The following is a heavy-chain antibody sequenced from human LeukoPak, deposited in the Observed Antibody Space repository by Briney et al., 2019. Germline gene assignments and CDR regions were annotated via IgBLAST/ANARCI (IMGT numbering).Heavy chain of an antibody. CDR2: ISSSSTTI. Sequence: GGSLRLSRAVSGFTFSTYNMNWVRQAPGQRLEWVSYISSSSTTIYYADSVKGRFTISRDSAKNSLYLQMNSLRAEDTALYHCARDRGSGSYYNPLDYWGQGTLVTVSS. CDR1: GFTFSTYN. V-gene: IGHV3-48*01. D-gene: IGHD3-10*01. CDR3: ARDRGSGSYYNPLDY. J-gene: IGHJ4*02.